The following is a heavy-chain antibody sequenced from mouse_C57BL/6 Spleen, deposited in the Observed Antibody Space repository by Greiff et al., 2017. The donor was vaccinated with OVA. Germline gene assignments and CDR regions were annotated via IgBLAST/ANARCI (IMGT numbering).Heavy chain of an antibody. D-gene: IGHD1-1*01. CDR3: ARPDYYGSSYDYAMDY. CDR1: GFTFSDYG. V-gene: IGHV5-17*01. J-gene: IGHJ4*01. CDR2: ISSGSSTI. Sequence: EVHLVESGGGLVKPGGSLKLSCAASGFTFSDYGMHWVRQAPEKGLEWVAYISSGSSTIYYADTVKGRFTISRDNAKNTLFLQMTSLRSEDTAMYYCARPDYYGSSYDYAMDYWGQGTSVTVSS.